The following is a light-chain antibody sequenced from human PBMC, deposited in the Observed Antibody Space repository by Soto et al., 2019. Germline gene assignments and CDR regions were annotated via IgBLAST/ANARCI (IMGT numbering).Light chain of an antibody. CDR2: SAS. J-gene: IGKJ2*01. V-gene: IGKV1-39*01. Sequence: DIQMTQSPSSLSASVGDRVTITCRASQGIRSYLNWYQQKPGKAPNLLIYSASTLQSGVPSRLRASGSGTDFTLAISSLQPEDFASYYCQQSYSTPYTFGQGTKVEIK. CDR1: QGIRSY. CDR3: QQSYSTPYT.